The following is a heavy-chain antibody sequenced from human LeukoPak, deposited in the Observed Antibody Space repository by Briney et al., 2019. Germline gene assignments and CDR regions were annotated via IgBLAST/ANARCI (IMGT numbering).Heavy chain of an antibody. CDR3: ARGRMPALGYCSSTSCYTERTTAFDP. Sequence: SETLSLTCTVSGGSISTSNYYWIWIRQPPEKGLEWIGSISYSGSTFYNSSLKSRVTISVDTSKNQFSLKLSSVTAADTAVYYCARGRMPALGYCSSTSCYTERTTAFDPWGQGTLVTVSS. J-gene: IGHJ5*02. CDR1: GGSISTSNYY. D-gene: IGHD2-2*02. V-gene: IGHV4-39*01. CDR2: ISYSGST.